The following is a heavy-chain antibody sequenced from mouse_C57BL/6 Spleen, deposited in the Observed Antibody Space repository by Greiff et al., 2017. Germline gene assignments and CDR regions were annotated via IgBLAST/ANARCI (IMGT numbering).Heavy chain of an antibody. D-gene: IGHD2-2*01. CDR1: GFTFTDYY. V-gene: IGHV7-3*01. Sequence: EVQGVESGGGLVQPGGSLSLSCAASGFTFTDYYMSWVRQPPGKALEWLGFIRNKANGYTTEYSASVKGRFTISRDNSQSILYLQMNALRAEDSATYYCARCGYDEGYYYAMDYWGQGTSVTVSS. CDR3: ARCGYDEGYYYAMDY. CDR2: IRNKANGYTT. J-gene: IGHJ4*01.